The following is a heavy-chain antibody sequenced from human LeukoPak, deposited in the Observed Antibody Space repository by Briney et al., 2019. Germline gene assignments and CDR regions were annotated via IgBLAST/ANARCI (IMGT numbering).Heavy chain of an antibody. CDR3: AKSTERIAAAGTIDY. CDR1: GFTFSSYA. V-gene: IGHV3-23*01. CDR2: ISGSGGST. D-gene: IGHD6-13*01. Sequence: PGGSLRLSCAASGFTFSSYAMSWVRQAPGKGLEWVSAISGSGGSTYYADSVKGRFTISRDNSKNTLYLQMNSLKAEDTAVYYCAKSTERIAAAGTIDYWGQGTLVTVSS. J-gene: IGHJ4*02.